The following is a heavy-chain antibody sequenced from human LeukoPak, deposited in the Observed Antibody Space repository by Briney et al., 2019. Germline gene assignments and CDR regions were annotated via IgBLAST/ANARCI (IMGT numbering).Heavy chain of an antibody. CDR2: ISAYNGNT. Sequence: GASVKVSCKTSGYTFTNYGISWVRQAPGLGLEWMGWISAYNGNTNYAQKLQGRVTMTTDTSTSTAYMELRSLRSDDTAVYYCARSPEYSSSSAFDYWGQGTLVTVSS. CDR1: GYTFTNYG. V-gene: IGHV1-18*01. CDR3: ARSPEYSSSSAFDY. D-gene: IGHD6-6*01. J-gene: IGHJ4*02.